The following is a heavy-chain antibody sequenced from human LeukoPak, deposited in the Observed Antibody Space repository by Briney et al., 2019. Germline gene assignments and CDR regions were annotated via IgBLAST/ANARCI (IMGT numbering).Heavy chain of an antibody. D-gene: IGHD6-13*01. Sequence: GSLRPSCAASGFPFSSYSMNWVRQAPGKGLEWVSSISSSSSYIYYADSVKGRFTISRDSAKNSLYLQMSSLRAEDTAVYYCARSRGGRGIAAAGWGQGTLVTVSS. CDR1: GFPFSSYS. CDR2: ISSSSSYI. V-gene: IGHV3-21*04. J-gene: IGHJ4*02. CDR3: ARSRGGRGIAAAG.